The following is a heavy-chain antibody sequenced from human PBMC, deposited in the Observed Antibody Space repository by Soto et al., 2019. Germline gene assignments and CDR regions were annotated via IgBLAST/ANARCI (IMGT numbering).Heavy chain of an antibody. Sequence: EVQLVESGGGSAQPGTSLRLSCVASGFNLRDYAMHWVRQAPVRGLEWVSGIASNSGSMCYAASVKGRFTISRDNAENSLYLPLNSLRVEDKAFYYGTIQAGVPAICSFDSWGQGTLVIVAS. J-gene: IGHJ4*02. CDR3: TIQAGVPAICSFDS. CDR2: IASNSGSM. V-gene: IGHV3-9*01. D-gene: IGHD3-9*01. CDR1: GFNLRDYA.